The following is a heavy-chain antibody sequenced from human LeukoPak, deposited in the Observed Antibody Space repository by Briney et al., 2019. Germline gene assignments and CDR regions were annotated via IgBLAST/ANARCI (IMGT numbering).Heavy chain of an antibody. V-gene: IGHV3-23*01. Sequence: GGSLRLSCAASGFTFSSYAMSWVRQAPGKGLEWVSAISGSGSNTYYADSVKGRFTISRDNSQNTLYLQMNSLRAEDTAVYYCARFGAPVTNYYYYYMDVWGKGTTVTVSS. D-gene: IGHD3-16*01. CDR2: ISGSGSNT. CDR1: GFTFSSYA. J-gene: IGHJ6*03. CDR3: ARFGAPVTNYYYYYMDV.